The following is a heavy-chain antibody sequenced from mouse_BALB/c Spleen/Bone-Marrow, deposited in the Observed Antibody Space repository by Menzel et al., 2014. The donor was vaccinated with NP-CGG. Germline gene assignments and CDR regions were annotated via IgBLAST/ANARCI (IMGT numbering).Heavy chain of an antibody. J-gene: IGHJ2*01. CDR1: GYTFTSYY. V-gene: IGHV1S56*01. CDR2: IYPGDGST. Sequence: VKLLESGPELVKPGASVKMSCKASGYTFTSYYIHWVKQRPGQGLEWIGLIYPGDGSTMYNEKFKGKTTLTADKSSSAAYMLLSSLTSDDSVIYFCASGELPYYFDYWGQGTTVTVSS. CDR3: ASGELPYYFDY.